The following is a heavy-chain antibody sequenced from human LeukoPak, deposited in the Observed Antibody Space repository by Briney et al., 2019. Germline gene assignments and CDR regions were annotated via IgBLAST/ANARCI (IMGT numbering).Heavy chain of an antibody. D-gene: IGHD2-15*01. CDR1: GFTFNSYA. CDR2: ISGNGNYA. CDR3: AKAPGCSASICYPVDY. V-gene: IGHV3-23*01. J-gene: IGHJ4*02. Sequence: QPGGSLRLSCAVSGFTFNSYAMNWVRQAPGKGLEWVSSISGNGNYAYYADSVKGRFTISRDNSKKTLYLQMNSLRAEDTAIYYCAKAPGCSASICYPVDYWGQGVPVTVSS.